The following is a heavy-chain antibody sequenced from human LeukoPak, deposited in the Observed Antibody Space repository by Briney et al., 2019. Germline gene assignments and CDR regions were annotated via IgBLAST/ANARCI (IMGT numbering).Heavy chain of an antibody. CDR2: IKSKTDGGTT. D-gene: IGHD3-22*01. Sequence: GGSLRLSCAASGFTFSNAWMSWVRQAPGKGLEWVGRIKSKTDGGTTDYAAPVKGRFTISRDDSKNTLYLQMNSLKTEDTAVYYCTTVLPRKKYYYDSSGYYHPAWGQGTLVTVSS. CDR3: TTVLPRKKYYYDSSGYYHPA. J-gene: IGHJ5*02. CDR1: GFTFSNAW. V-gene: IGHV3-15*01.